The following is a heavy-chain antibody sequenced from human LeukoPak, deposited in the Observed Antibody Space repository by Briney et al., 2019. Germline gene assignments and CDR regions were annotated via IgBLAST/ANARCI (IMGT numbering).Heavy chain of an antibody. D-gene: IGHD1-20*01. Sequence: SETLSLTCSVSGYSISSGYYWGWIRQPPGKGLEGIASIYHSGVTYHNPSLMSRITISIDTSKNQFSLKLSSVTAADTAVYYCARANWNDVEYYFDYWGQGTLVTVSS. CDR1: GYSISSGYY. J-gene: IGHJ4*02. V-gene: IGHV4-38-2*02. CDR2: IYHSGVT. CDR3: ARANWNDVEYYFDY.